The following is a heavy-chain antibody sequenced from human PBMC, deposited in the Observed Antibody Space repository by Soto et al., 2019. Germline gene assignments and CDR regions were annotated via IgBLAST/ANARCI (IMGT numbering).Heavy chain of an antibody. CDR3: ACHKRITMVRGVWIAFDI. D-gene: IGHD3-10*01. J-gene: IGHJ3*02. CDR1: GGSISSYY. CDR2: IYYSGST. V-gene: IGHV4-59*08. Sequence: QVQLQESGPGLVKPSETLSLTCTVSGGSISSYYWSWIRQPPGKGLEWIGYIYYSGSTNYNPSLKSRVTISVDTSKNQFSLKLSSVTAADTAVYYCACHKRITMVRGVWIAFDIWGQGTMVTVSS.